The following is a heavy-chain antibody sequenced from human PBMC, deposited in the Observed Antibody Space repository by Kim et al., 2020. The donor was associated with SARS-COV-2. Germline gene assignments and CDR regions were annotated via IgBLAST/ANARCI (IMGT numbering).Heavy chain of an antibody. CDR2: IYYSGST. D-gene: IGHD3-22*01. CDR3: ARSHYDSSGYVYWYFDL. CDR1: GGSVSSGSYY. J-gene: IGHJ2*01. Sequence: SETLSLTCTVSGGSVSSGSYYWSWIRQPPGKGLEWIGYIYYSGSTNYNPSLKSRVTISVDTSKNQFSLKLSSVTAADTAVYYCARSHYDSSGYVYWYFDLWGRGTLVTVSS. V-gene: IGHV4-61*01.